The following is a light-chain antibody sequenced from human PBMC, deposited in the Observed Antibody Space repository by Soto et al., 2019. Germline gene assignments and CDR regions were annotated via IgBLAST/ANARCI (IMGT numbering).Light chain of an antibody. Sequence: EIVLTQSPATLSLSPGERATLSCRASESVSTYVAWHQQKPGQAPRLLIYDASNRATGIPARFSGSGSVTDFTLTISSLEPEDFAVYYCQQGSNWPPTFGQGTKLEIK. CDR1: ESVSTY. J-gene: IGKJ2*01. CDR3: QQGSNWPPT. V-gene: IGKV3-11*01. CDR2: DAS.